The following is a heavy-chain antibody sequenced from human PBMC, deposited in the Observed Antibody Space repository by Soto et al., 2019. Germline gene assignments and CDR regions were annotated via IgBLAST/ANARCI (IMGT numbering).Heavy chain of an antibody. CDR1: GGSISSSSYY. CDR3: ARLEGDSSSWYTSSGSPTS. J-gene: IGHJ4*02. D-gene: IGHD6-13*01. Sequence: QLQLQESGPGLVKPSETLSLTCTVSGGSISSSSYYWGWIRQPPGKGLEWIGSIYYSGSTYYNPSLKRRVTISVDTSKNQFSLKLSSVTAADTAVYYCARLEGDSSSWYTSSGSPTSWGQGTLVTVSS. V-gene: IGHV4-39*01. CDR2: IYYSGST.